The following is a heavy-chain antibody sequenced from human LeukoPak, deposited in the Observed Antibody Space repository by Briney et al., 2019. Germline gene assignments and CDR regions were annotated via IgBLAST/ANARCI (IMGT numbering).Heavy chain of an antibody. V-gene: IGHV4-34*01. CDR1: GVSFSGYY. CDR3: ATKYCSSTSCWYNWFDP. J-gene: IGHJ5*02. D-gene: IGHD2-2*01. CDR2: INHSGST. Sequence: SETLSLTCAVYGVSFSGYYWSWIRQPPGKGLEWIGEINHSGSTNYNPSLKSRVTISVDTSKNQFSLKLSSVTAADTAVYYCATKYCSSTSCWYNWFDPWGQGTLVTVSS.